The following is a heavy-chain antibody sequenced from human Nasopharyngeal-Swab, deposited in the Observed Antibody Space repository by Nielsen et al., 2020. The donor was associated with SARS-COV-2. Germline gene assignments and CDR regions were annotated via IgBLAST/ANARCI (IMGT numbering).Heavy chain of an antibody. CDR3: ARGSGTYSDYFDY. CDR1: GDRVSSNSAA. CDR2: TYFRSKWLN. D-gene: IGHD1-26*01. Sequence: SQTLSLTCAISGDRVSSNSAAWTWIRQSPSRGLEWLGRTYFRSKWLNDYAVSVKSRITINQDPSRNQFSLQLNSVTPEDTAIYYCARGSGTYSDYFDYWGQGTLVSVSS. J-gene: IGHJ4*02. V-gene: IGHV6-1*01.